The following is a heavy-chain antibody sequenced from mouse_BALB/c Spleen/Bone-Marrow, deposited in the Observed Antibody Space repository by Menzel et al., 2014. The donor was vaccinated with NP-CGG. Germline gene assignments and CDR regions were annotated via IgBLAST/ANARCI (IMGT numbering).Heavy chain of an antibody. CDR1: GYAFSSYW. CDR3: ARMDGYYPYYAMDY. D-gene: IGHD2-3*01. CDR2: IYPGDGDT. Sequence: VQLQQSGAELVRPGSSVKISCKASGYAFSSYWMNWVKQRPGQGLERIGQIYPGDGDTNYNGKFKGKATLTADKSSSTAYMQLSSLTSEDSAVYFCARMDGYYPYYAMDYWGQGTSVTVSS. J-gene: IGHJ4*01. V-gene: IGHV1-80*01.